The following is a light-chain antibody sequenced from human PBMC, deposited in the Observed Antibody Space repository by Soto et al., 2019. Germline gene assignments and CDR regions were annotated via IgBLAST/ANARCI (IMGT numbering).Light chain of an antibody. J-gene: IGLJ3*02. CDR3: QAYDRSLNGWV. CDR2: GNT. Sequence: QSVLTQLPSVSGAPGQRVTISCTGSASNIGADYDAHWYQQLPGAAPQLLIYGNTNRPSGVPDRISGSKSGASAYLSITGLQAEDEADYYCQAYDRSLNGWVFGGGTQLTVL. V-gene: IGLV1-40*01. CDR1: ASNIGADYD.